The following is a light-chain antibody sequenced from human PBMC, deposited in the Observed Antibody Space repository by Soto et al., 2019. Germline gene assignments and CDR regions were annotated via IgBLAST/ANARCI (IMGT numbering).Light chain of an antibody. V-gene: IGLV2-8*01. Sequence: VGTQDTSGCGFPTVVCAISCTGTISDVCGYNYVSWYQQYPGKAPKIMIYDVSKRPSGVPDRFSGSKSGKTASLTVSGLQAEHAADYYCSSYAGSNNFYSFGTGTEVTVL. J-gene: IGLJ1*01. CDR3: SSYAGSNNFYS. CDR2: DVS. CDR1: ISDVCGYNY.